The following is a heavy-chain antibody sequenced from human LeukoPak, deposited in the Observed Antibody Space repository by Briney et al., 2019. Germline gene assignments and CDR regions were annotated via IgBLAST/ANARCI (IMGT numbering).Heavy chain of an antibody. J-gene: IGHJ4*02. CDR3: ARHVLGAYDY. Sequence: SETLSLTCTVSGGSISHYYWSWIRQPPGKGLEWIGYIYYNGNTYYNPSLRSRVTMSVDTSKNQFSLKLNSVTAADTAVYYCARHVLGAYDYWGQGTLVTVSS. CDR1: GGSISHYY. CDR2: IYYNGNT. D-gene: IGHD2-8*01. V-gene: IGHV4-59*08.